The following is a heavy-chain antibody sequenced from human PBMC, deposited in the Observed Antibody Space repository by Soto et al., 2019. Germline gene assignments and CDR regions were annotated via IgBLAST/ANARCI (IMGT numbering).Heavy chain of an antibody. J-gene: IGHJ6*02. V-gene: IGHV4-59*05. CDR1: GGSISSYY. CDR3: ARGFERDYYYYGMDV. D-gene: IGHD3-10*01. CDR2: LYYSDYT. Sequence: SETLSLTCTVSGGSISSYYWSWIRQPPGKGLEWIGSLYYSDYTDSNPSLRSRVTISVDTSRNQFSLNLTSVTAADTAVYYCARGFERDYYYYGMDVWGQGTTVTVSS.